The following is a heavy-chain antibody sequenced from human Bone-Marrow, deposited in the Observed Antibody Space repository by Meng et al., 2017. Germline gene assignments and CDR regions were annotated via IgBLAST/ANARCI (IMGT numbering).Heavy chain of an antibody. CDR2: ISYDGSNK. V-gene: IGHV3-30*04. CDR1: GFTFSSYA. CDR3: ARDRSALIDY. J-gene: IGHJ4*02. D-gene: IGHD3-3*02. Sequence: QVQLVESGGGVVQPGRSLRLSCAASGFTFSSYAMHWVRQAPGKGLEWVAVISYDGSNKYYADSVKGRFTISRDNSKNTLYLQMNSLRAEDTAVYYCARDRSALIDYWGQGTLVTVSS.